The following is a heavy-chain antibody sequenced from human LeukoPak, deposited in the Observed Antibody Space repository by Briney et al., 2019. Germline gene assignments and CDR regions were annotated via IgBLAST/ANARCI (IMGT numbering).Heavy chain of an antibody. Sequence: SETLSLTCTVSGGSIGSSSYYWGWIRQPPGKGLEWICSIYYSGSTYYNPSLKSRVTISVDTSKNQFSLKLSSLTAADTAVYYCARHWVTSSSTNWFDPWGQGALVTVSS. J-gene: IGHJ5*02. D-gene: IGHD6-6*01. CDR2: IYYSGST. CDR3: ARHWVTSSSTNWFDP. V-gene: IGHV4-39*01. CDR1: GGSIGSSSYY.